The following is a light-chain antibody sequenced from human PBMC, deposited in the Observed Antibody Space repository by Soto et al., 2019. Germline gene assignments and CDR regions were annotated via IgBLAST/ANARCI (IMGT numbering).Light chain of an antibody. CDR1: QSVYSY. J-gene: IGKJ4*01. CDR2: DAS. CDR3: QQRSNWPLT. V-gene: IGKV3-11*01. Sequence: LLTQAPGTLSLAPGERGALSCRASQSVYSYLAWYQQRPGQAPRPLLYDASTRATGITATSSGSGSGTDFTLTIGSLEPEDFAVYYCQQRSNWPLTFGGGTKV.